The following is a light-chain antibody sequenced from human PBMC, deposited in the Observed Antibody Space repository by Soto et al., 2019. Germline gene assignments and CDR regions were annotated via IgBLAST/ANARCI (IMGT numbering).Light chain of an antibody. CDR3: QQYGDSPPRYT. CDR1: QSVRNNF. CDR2: LAS. Sequence: EIVLTQSPGTLSLSPGERATLSCRASQSVRNNFLSWYQQRPGQAPRLLIYLASTRAAGIPDRFSGSGSGTDFTLTISRLEHEDFAVYYCQQYGDSPPRYTFGQGTKLEI. V-gene: IGKV3-20*01. J-gene: IGKJ2*01.